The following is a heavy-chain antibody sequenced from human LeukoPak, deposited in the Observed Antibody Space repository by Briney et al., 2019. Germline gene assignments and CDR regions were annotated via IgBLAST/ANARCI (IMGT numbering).Heavy chain of an antibody. CDR3: AKGPTVVKSSFDY. V-gene: IGHV3-7*03. CDR1: GFTFSGYW. J-gene: IGHJ4*02. D-gene: IGHD4-23*01. Sequence: GGSLRLSCAASGFTFSGYWMSWVRQAPGKGLEWVANIKQDGSEKYYVDSVKGRFTISRDNSKNTLYLQMNSLRAEDTAVYYCAKGPTVVKSSFDYWGQGTLVTVSS. CDR2: IKQDGSEK.